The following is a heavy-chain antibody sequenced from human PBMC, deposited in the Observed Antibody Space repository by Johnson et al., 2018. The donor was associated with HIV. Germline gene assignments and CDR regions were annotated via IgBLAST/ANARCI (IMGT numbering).Heavy chain of an antibody. CDR2: ISYDGSNK. Sequence: QVQLVESGGGVVQPGRSLRLSCAASGFTFSSYAMHWVRQAPGKGLEWVAVISYDGSNKYYADSVKGRFTISRDNSKNTLYLQMNSLRAEDTAVYCCARDRSSGWYGRVDAFDIWGQGTMVTVSS. V-gene: IGHV3-30-3*01. CDR3: ARDRSSGWYGRVDAFDI. CDR1: GFTFSSYA. D-gene: IGHD6-19*01. J-gene: IGHJ3*02.